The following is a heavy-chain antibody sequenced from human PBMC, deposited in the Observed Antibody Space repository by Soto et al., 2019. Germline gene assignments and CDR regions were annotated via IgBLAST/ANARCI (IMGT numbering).Heavy chain of an antibody. J-gene: IGHJ5*02. V-gene: IGHV1-18*01. Sequence: GASVKVSCKASGYTFTSYGISWVRQDPGQGLEWMGWISAYNVNTNYAQKLQGRVTMTTDTSTSTAYMELRSLRSDDTSVYYCARDSDDSSAQLWFDPWGQGTLVTVSS. CDR1: GYTFTSYG. CDR3: ARDSDDSSAQLWFDP. D-gene: IGHD3-22*01. CDR2: ISAYNVNT.